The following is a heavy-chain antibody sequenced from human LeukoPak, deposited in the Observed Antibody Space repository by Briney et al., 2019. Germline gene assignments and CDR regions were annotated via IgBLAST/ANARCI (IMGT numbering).Heavy chain of an antibody. CDR1: GLILSVHA. J-gene: IGHJ4*02. V-gene: IGHV3-23*01. CDR3: AKGYSSGWTPFDY. D-gene: IGHD6-19*01. CDR2: IGDSGEIE. Sequence: GGSLTLSCEASGLILSVHAMSWVRQAPGKGLEWVSGIGDSGEIERYADSVKGRFTISRDNFRNTVYLEMRSLRPEDTAVYYCAKGYSSGWTPFDYWGQGTQVTVSS.